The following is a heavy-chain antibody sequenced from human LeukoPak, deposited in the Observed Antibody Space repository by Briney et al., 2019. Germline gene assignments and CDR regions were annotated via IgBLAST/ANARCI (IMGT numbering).Heavy chain of an antibody. V-gene: IGHV1-18*01. J-gene: IGHJ1*01. CDR1: GCTFSSYC. Sequence: ASVKLSCTASGCTFSSYCSSWVRQAPGQGLEWMGWISANNGNKNNAYQNQGIATMTTATSTSTAYKELRSLRSDDPAVYYCARGPPIVVVTAISAEYFQHWGQGTLVTVSS. CDR3: ARGPPIVVVTAISAEYFQH. CDR2: ISANNGNK. D-gene: IGHD2-21*02.